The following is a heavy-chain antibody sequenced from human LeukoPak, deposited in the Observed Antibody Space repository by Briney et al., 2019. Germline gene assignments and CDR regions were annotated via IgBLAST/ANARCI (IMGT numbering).Heavy chain of an antibody. Sequence: GGSLRLSCAASGFTFSSYGMHWVRQAPGKGLEWVAFIRYDGSNKYYADSVKGRFTISRDNSKNTLYLQMNSLGAEDTAVYYCAKDWGDYDFWSGDPVLDYWGQGTLVTVSS. D-gene: IGHD3-3*01. V-gene: IGHV3-30*02. CDR2: IRYDGSNK. CDR1: GFTFSSYG. J-gene: IGHJ4*02. CDR3: AKDWGDYDFWSGDPVLDY.